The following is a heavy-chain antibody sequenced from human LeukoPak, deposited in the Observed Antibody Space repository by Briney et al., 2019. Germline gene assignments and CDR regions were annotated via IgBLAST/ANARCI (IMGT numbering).Heavy chain of an antibody. CDR1: GFSFSTQR. CDR2: INIDERIT. CDR3: ARVRPTIFGVVTFFDY. D-gene: IGHD3-3*01. J-gene: IGHJ4*02. Sequence: GGSLRLSCAASGFSFSTQRMHWVRQAPGKGLVWVSYINIDERITGYADSVRGRFTISRDNAKNTLYLQMNSLRAEDTAVYYCARVRPTIFGVVTFFDYWGQGTLVTVSS. V-gene: IGHV3-74*01.